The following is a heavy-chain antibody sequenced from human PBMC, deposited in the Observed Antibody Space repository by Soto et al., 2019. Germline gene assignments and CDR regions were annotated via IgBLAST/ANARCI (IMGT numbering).Heavy chain of an antibody. CDR3: ARGVVVVPAAIPGWFDP. Sequence: QVQLVQSGAEVKKPGASVKVSCKASGYTFTGYYMHWVRQAPGQGLEWMGWINPNSGGTNYEQKFQGWVTMTRDTSISTAYMELSRLRSDDTAVYYCARGVVVVPAAIPGWFDPWGQGTLVTVSS. D-gene: IGHD2-2*01. CDR1: GYTFTGYY. CDR2: INPNSGGT. V-gene: IGHV1-2*04. J-gene: IGHJ5*02.